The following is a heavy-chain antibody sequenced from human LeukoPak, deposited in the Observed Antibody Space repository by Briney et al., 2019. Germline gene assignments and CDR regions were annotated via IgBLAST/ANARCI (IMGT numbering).Heavy chain of an antibody. J-gene: IGHJ4*02. V-gene: IGHV3-23*01. CDR3: TKDLMTGFSSGWYFGY. D-gene: IGHD6-19*01. Sequence: GGSLRLSCAASGATLHSFAMSGVRQAPGKGLEWLAVTSGTEDSTHYADSVRGRFIISTDSSKKSLYLQMNSLRAEDTAVYYCTKDLMTGFSSGWYFGYWGLGTLVTVSS. CDR2: TSGTEDST. CDR1: GATLHSFA.